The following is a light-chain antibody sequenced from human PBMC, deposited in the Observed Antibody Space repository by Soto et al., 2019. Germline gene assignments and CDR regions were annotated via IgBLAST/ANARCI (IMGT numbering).Light chain of an antibody. V-gene: IGKV3-11*01. CDR2: DAS. J-gene: IGKJ4*01. CDR3: QQRSNWPPLT. CDR1: QTIDNY. Sequence: EIVLTQSPATLSLSPGDRATLSCRASQTIDNYLAWYQQKPGQAPRLLIYDASNRATGIPARFSGSGSGTDFTLTIGSLEPEDFAVYYRQQRSNWPPLTFGGGTKVEIK.